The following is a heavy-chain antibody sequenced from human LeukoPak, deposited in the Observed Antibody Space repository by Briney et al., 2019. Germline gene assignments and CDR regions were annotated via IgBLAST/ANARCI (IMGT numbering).Heavy chain of an antibody. CDR3: ARDNSYGFDS. J-gene: IGHJ4*02. V-gene: IGHV3-74*01. CDR2: IDGDGSST. D-gene: IGHD5-18*01. CDR1: GFTFRAYW. Sequence: PGGSLRLSCAASGFTFRAYWMHWVRQTPGKGLVWVSRIDGDGSSTNYAVSVKGRFTISRDNAKNTLYLQMNSLRAEDTAVFYCARDNSYGFDSWGQGTLVTVSS.